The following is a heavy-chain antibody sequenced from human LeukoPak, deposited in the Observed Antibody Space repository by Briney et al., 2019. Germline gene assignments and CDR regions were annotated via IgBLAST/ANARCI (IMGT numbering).Heavy chain of an antibody. Sequence: PGGSLRLSCAASGFTFSSYSMNWVRQAPGKGLEWVSSISSSSSYIYYADSVKGRFTISRDNAKNSLYLQMNSLRAEDTAVYYCARFDYSSSWYQYYYYYMDVWGKGTTVTVSS. J-gene: IGHJ6*03. D-gene: IGHD6-13*01. V-gene: IGHV3-21*01. CDR2: ISSSSSYI. CDR3: ARFDYSSSWYQYYYYYMDV. CDR1: GFTFSSYS.